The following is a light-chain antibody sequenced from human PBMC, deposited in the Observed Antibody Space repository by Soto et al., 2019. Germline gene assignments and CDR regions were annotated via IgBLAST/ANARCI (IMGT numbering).Light chain of an antibody. Sequence: QSALTQPRSVSGSPGQSVTISCTGTSSDVGAYNYVSWYQQHPGKAPKLMIYAVSQRPSGVPDRFSGSRSGNTASLTISGLQAEVEADYYCCSYAGSYTFDVVFGGGTKLTVL. CDR1: SSDVGAYNY. CDR3: CSYAGSYTFDVV. CDR2: AVS. J-gene: IGLJ2*01. V-gene: IGLV2-11*01.